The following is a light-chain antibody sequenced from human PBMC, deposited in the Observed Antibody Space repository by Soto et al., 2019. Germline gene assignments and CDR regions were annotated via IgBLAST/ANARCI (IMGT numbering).Light chain of an antibody. Sequence: EIVLTQSPGTLSLSPGERATLSCRASQSVSSSYLAWYQQKPGRAPRLLIYGASNRATGIPDRFSGSGSGTDFTLTISRLEPEDFAVYYCQQYGRSGTFGQGTNVDIK. CDR2: GAS. CDR3: QQYGRSGT. V-gene: IGKV3-20*01. J-gene: IGKJ1*01. CDR1: QSVSSSY.